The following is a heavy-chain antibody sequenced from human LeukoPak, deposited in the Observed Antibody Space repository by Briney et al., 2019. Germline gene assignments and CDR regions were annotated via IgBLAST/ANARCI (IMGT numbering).Heavy chain of an antibody. Sequence: GGSLRLSCAASGFTLTNAWMSWVRQAPGKGLEWVSAISGSGGSTYYADSVKGRFTISRDSSKNTLYLQMNSLRAEDTAVYYCAKRSVRFGELLYYFDYWGQGTLVTVSS. CDR3: AKRSVRFGELLYYFDY. CDR2: ISGSGGST. D-gene: IGHD3-10*01. V-gene: IGHV3-23*01. CDR1: GFTLTNAW. J-gene: IGHJ4*02.